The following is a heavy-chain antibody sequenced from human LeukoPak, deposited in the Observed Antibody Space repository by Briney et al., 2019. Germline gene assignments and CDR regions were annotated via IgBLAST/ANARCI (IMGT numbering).Heavy chain of an antibody. Sequence: GGSLRLSCAASGITFGSYSMNWVRQAPGKGLEWVSSIGISSHNIYYADSVKGRFTISRDNAKNSLSLQMNSLRVEDTAVYYCARDGVRGFTATTPFDYWGPGTLVTVSS. D-gene: IGHD4-17*01. CDR3: ARDGVRGFTATTPFDY. CDR1: GITFGSYS. V-gene: IGHV3-21*01. CDR2: IGISSHNI. J-gene: IGHJ4*02.